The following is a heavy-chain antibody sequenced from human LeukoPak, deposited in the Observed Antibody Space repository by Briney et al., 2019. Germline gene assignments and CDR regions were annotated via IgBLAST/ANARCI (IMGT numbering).Heavy chain of an antibody. V-gene: IGHV3-13*04. Sequence: GGSLRLSCAASGFTFSSYDMHWVRQPTGKGLEWVSAIGTAGDTYYPGSVKGRFTISRENAKNSLYLQMNSLRAGDTAVYYCAKLVGATTGIDYWGQGTLVTVSS. J-gene: IGHJ4*02. CDR3: AKLVGATTGIDY. D-gene: IGHD1-26*01. CDR2: IGTAGDT. CDR1: GFTFSSYD.